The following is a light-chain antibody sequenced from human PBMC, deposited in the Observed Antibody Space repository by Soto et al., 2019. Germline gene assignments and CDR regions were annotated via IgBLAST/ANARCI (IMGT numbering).Light chain of an antibody. J-gene: IGKJ1*01. CDR2: DVS. CDR3: QQSDFYSPWT. Sequence: DILMTQSPSTVSASVGETVTITCRASQTLSDHFAWYQQKPGKAPTLLIYDVSHLETGVPSRFSGSGSRTECTLTSSNLQADDFATYYCQQSDFYSPWTFGQGTRVEIK. CDR1: QTLSDH. V-gene: IGKV1-5*01.